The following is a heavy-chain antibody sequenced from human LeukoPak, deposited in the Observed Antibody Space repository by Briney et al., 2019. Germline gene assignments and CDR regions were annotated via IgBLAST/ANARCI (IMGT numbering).Heavy chain of an antibody. D-gene: IGHD2-21*02. J-gene: IGHJ4*02. V-gene: IGHV4-38-2*02. Sequence: SETLSLTCIVSGYSISSGYYWGWIRQPPGKGLEWIGSIYHSGSTYYNPSLKSRVTISVDTSKNQFSLKLSSVTAADTAVYYCARDHGVTGAFDYWGQGTLVTVSS. CDR3: ARDHGVTGAFDY. CDR2: IYHSGST. CDR1: GYSISSGYY.